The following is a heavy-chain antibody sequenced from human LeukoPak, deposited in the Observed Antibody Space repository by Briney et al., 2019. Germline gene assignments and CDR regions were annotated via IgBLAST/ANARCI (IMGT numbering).Heavy chain of an antibody. CDR3: ARGGGPKRRYCSGGSCYNNWFDP. V-gene: IGHV4-34*01. Sequence: TSETLSLTCAVYGGSFSGYYWSWIRQPPGKGLEWIGEINHSGSTNYNPSLKSRVTISVDTSKNQFSLKLSSVTAADTAVYYCARGGGPKRRYCSGGSCYNNWFDPWGQGTLVTVSS. J-gene: IGHJ5*02. D-gene: IGHD2-15*01. CDR1: GGSFSGYY. CDR2: INHSGST.